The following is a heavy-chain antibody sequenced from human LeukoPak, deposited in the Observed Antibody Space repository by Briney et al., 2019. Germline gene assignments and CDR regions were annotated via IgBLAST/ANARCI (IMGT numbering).Heavy chain of an antibody. CDR3: ATEKHVDIVATGEAFDI. CDR1: GYTLTELS. V-gene: IGHV1-24*01. D-gene: IGHD5-12*01. J-gene: IGHJ3*02. CDR2: FDPEDGET. Sequence: ASVTVSFKVSGYTLTELSMHWVGQAPGKGGEGMGGFDPEDGETIYAQKFQGRVTMTEDTSTDTAYMELTSLRSEDTAVYYCATEKHVDIVATGEAFDIWGQGTMVTVSS.